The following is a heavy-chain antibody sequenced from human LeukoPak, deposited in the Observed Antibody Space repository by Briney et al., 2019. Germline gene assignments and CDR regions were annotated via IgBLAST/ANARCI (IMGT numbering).Heavy chain of an antibody. CDR3: AKVRSGNNYYFDY. V-gene: IGHV3-23*01. D-gene: IGHD1/OR15-1a*01. CDR1: GFPFSSYW. CDR2: MSASGSHT. J-gene: IGHJ4*02. Sequence: GGSLRLSCVASGFPFSSYWMTWVRQAPGKGLEWVSGMSASGSHTHSADFVKGRFTISRDNFKNTLYLQMNGLRVEDTAVYYCAKVRSGNNYYFDYWGQGTLVTVSS.